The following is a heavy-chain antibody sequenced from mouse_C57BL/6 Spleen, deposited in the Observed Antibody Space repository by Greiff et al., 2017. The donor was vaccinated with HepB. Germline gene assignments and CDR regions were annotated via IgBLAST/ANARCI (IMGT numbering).Heavy chain of an antibody. J-gene: IGHJ4*01. V-gene: IGHV1-62-2*01. CDR1: GYTFTEYT. Sequence: VQLQQSGAELVKPGASVKLSCKASGYTFTEYTIHWVKQRPGQGLEWIGWFYPGSGSIKYNEKFKDKATLTADKSSSTVYMELIRLTSEDSAVDFCARHTNPLTVVAPAMDYWGQGTSVTVSS. D-gene: IGHD1-1*01. CDR3: ARHTNPLTVVAPAMDY. CDR2: FYPGSGSI.